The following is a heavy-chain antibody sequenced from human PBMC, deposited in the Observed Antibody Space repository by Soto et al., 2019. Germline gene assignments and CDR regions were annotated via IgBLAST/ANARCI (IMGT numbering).Heavy chain of an antibody. CDR2: ISYDGSNK. CDR1: GFTFSSYG. J-gene: IGHJ6*02. CDR3: AKMDIVLMVYAAGMDV. Sequence: ESGGGVVQPGRSLRLSCAASGFTFSSYGMHWVRQAPGKGLEWVAVISYDGSNKYYADSVKGRFTISRDNSKNTLYLQMNSLRAEDTAVYYCAKMDIVLMVYAAGMDVWGQGTTVTVSS. D-gene: IGHD2-8*01. V-gene: IGHV3-30*18.